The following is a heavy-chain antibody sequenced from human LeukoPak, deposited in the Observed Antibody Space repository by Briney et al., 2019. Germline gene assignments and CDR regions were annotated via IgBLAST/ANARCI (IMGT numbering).Heavy chain of an antibody. V-gene: IGHV1-18*04. Sequence: ASVKVSCKASGYTFTSYGISWVRQAPGQGLEWMGWISAYNGNTNYAQKLQGRVTMATDTSTSTAYMELRSLRSDDTAVYCARDRDGDYDEIGCFDYWGQGTLVTVSS. D-gene: IGHD4-17*01. J-gene: IGHJ4*02. CDR2: ISAYNGNT. CDR3: ARDRDGDYDEIGCFDY. CDR1: GYTFTSYG.